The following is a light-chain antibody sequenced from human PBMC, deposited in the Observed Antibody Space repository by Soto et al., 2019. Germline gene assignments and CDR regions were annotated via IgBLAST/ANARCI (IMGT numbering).Light chain of an antibody. CDR2: EVS. V-gene: IGLV2-8*01. J-gene: IGLJ1*01. CDR3: SSYAGSLYV. Sequence: QSALTQPPSASGSPGQSVTISCTGTSSDVGDYNYVSWYQQHPGKAPKLMIYEVSKRPSGVPDRFSGSKSGNTASLTDSGLQAEDEADYYCSSYAGSLYVFGTGTKLTVL. CDR1: SSDVGDYNY.